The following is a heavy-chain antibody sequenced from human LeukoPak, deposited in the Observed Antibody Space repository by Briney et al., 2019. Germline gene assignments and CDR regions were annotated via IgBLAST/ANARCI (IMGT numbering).Heavy chain of an antibody. D-gene: IGHD3-22*01. Sequence: GGSLRLSCAASGFNFRTYAMSWVRQAPGKGLEWVSTISENGDDTFYADTVKGRFAISRDNAKNSLYLQMNSLRAEDTAVYYCARDHDSSGYYYANNFDYWGQGTLVTVSS. CDR2: ISENGDDT. CDR1: GFNFRTYA. J-gene: IGHJ4*02. V-gene: IGHV3-23*01. CDR3: ARDHDSSGYYYANNFDY.